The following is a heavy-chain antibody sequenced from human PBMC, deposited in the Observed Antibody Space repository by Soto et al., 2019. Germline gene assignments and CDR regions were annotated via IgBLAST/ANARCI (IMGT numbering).Heavy chain of an antibody. CDR3: ARAAYYGSSGYHLDY. CDR1: GYTFSNFY. Sequence: QVQLVQSGAEVKKPGASVKVSCKASGYTFSNFYIHWVRQAPGQGLEWMGIINPSGGSTSYAQKFQGRVTMTRDTSTSTVYMELSSLRSEDTAVHYCARAAYYGSSGYHLDYWGQGTLVTVSS. CDR2: INPSGGST. D-gene: IGHD3-22*01. J-gene: IGHJ4*02. V-gene: IGHV1-46*01.